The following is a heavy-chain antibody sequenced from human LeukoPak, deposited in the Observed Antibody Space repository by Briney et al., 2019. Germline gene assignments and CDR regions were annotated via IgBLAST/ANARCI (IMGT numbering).Heavy chain of an antibody. CDR1: GFTFSSYA. V-gene: IGHV3-30*04. J-gene: IGHJ4*02. CDR3: VRARKLRLDF. CDR2: ISYDGKKR. D-gene: IGHD3-16*01. Sequence: PGRSLRLSCTASGFTFSSYAMHWVRQAPGKGLEWVSIISYDGKKRFYADSVRGRFNISRDNSRATVFLQMDTLRHEDTAVYFCVRARKLRLDFWGQGALVIVSS.